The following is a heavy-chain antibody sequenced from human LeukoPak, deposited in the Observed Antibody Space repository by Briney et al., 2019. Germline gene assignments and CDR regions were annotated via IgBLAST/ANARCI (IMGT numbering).Heavy chain of an antibody. CDR1: GYSLRSGFY. J-gene: IGHJ5*02. CDR2: IYHSGIT. CDR3: ARGLTHSSSWYVGADWFDP. Sequence: SETVSLTCTVSGYSLRSGFYWGWIRQPPGKGLEWIGNIYHSGITYYTPSLKSRVTISVDTSRNQFYLKLSSVTAADTAVYYCARGLTHSSSWYVGADWFDPWGQGTLVTVSS. V-gene: IGHV4-38-2*02. D-gene: IGHD6-13*01.